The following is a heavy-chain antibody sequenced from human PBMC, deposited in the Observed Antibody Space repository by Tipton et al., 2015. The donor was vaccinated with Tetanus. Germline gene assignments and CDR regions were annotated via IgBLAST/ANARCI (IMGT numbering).Heavy chain of an antibody. CDR3: AKDLFRGIFDS. CDR1: GFTFDDHA. V-gene: IGHV3-43D*04. Sequence: AASGFTFDDHAMHWVRQAPGQGLEWVSLITWDGGATHYRDSVQGRFTISRDNSKNSLYLEMNNLRTDDTALYFCAKDLFRGIFDSWGPGTLVTVSS. D-gene: IGHD3-10*01. J-gene: IGHJ4*02. CDR2: ITWDGGAT.